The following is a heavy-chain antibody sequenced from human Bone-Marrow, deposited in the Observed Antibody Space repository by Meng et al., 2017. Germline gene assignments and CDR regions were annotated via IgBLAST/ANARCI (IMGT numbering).Heavy chain of an antibody. CDR2: ISDDGSNK. J-gene: IGHJ4*02. Sequence: LSLTCAASGFTFSSYAMHWVRQAPGKGLEWVAVISDDGSNKYYADSGKGRFTISRDNSKNTLYLQMNSLRAEDTAVDYCASRSSSHSSGWYGTLDYWGQGTLVTVSS. V-gene: IGHV3-30*04. CDR3: ASRSSSHSSGWYGTLDY. D-gene: IGHD6-19*01. CDR1: GFTFSSYA.